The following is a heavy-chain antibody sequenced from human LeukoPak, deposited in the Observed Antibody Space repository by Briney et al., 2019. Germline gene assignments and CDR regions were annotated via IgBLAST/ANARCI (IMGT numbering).Heavy chain of an antibody. CDR2: ISYDGSNK. Sequence: GGSLRLSCAASGFTFSSYGMHWVRQAPGKGLEWVAVISYDGSNKYYADSVKGRFTISRDNSKDTLYLQMNSLRAEDTAVYYCAKDFRAAAGLDYWGQGTLVTVSS. J-gene: IGHJ4*02. D-gene: IGHD6-13*01. CDR3: AKDFRAAAGLDY. CDR1: GFTFSSYG. V-gene: IGHV3-30*18.